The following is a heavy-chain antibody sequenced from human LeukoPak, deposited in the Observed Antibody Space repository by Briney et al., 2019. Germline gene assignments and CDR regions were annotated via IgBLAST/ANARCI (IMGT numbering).Heavy chain of an antibody. CDR3: ASRKLGNDY. V-gene: IGHV4-59*02. D-gene: IGHD7-27*01. CDR1: GGSVSDYY. CDR2: IYHTGST. J-gene: IGHJ4*02. Sequence: PSETLSLTCTISGGSVSDYYWSWIRQSPGKGLKWIGYIYHTGSTSYSPSLKSRVTISADTSQNQFSLKLSSVTAADTAVYYCASRKLGNDYWGQGTLVTVSS.